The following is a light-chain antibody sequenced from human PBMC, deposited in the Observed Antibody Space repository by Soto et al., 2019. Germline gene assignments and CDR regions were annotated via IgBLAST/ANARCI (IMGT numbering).Light chain of an antibody. CDR1: PGISSY. CDR2: AAS. CDR3: QQLNSYPLT. V-gene: IGKV1-9*01. J-gene: IGKJ4*01. Sequence: IPLTQSPSSLSASVGDRVTITCRTSPGISSYLAWYQQKPGKAPKLLIYAASTLQSGVPSRFRGSGYGTDFTLTISNLQPEDFATYYCQQLNSYPLTFGGGTKVDIK.